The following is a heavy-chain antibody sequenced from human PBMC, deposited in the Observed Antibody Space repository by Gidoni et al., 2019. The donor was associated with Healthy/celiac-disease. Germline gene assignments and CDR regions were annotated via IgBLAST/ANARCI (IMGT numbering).Heavy chain of an antibody. J-gene: IGHJ4*02. CDR1: GFTFSSYS. CDR3: ARVGAGAAGSH. V-gene: IGHV3-21*01. Sequence: EVQLVESGGGLVKPGGSRRLSCAASGFTFSSYSMNWVRQAPGKGLEWVSSISSSSSYIYYADSVKGRFTISRDNAKNSLYLQMNSLRAEDTAVYYCARVGAGAAGSHWGQGTLVTVSS. D-gene: IGHD6-13*01. CDR2: ISSSSSYI.